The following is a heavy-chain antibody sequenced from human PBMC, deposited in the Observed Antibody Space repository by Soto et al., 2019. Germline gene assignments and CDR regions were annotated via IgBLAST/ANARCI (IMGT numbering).Heavy chain of an antibody. V-gene: IGHV3-11*01. J-gene: IGHJ4*02. CDR1: GFTFSDYY. CDR3: ARDLGYYDSSGYFDY. Sequence: GGSLRLSCAASGFTFSDYYMSWIRQAPGKGLEWVAYISSSDIIIYYADSVKGRFTISRDNAKNSLYLQMNSLRAEDTAVYYCARDLGYYDSSGYFDYWGQGTLVTSPQ. CDR2: ISSSDIII. D-gene: IGHD3-22*01.